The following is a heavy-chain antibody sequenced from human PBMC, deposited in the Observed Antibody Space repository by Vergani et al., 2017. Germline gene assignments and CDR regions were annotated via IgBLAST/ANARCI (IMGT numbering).Heavy chain of an antibody. D-gene: IGHD3-10*01. V-gene: IGHV1-2*02. Sequence: QVQLVQSGAEVKKPGASVKVSCKASGYTFTGYYMHWVRQAPGQGLEWLGWINPNSGGTNYAQKFQGRVTMTRDTPISTAYMELSRLRSDDTAVYYCARRVTMVRGVRKYAFDIWGQGTLVTVSS. CDR1: GYTFTGYY. CDR3: ARRVTMVRGVRKYAFDI. J-gene: IGHJ3*02. CDR2: INPNSGGT.